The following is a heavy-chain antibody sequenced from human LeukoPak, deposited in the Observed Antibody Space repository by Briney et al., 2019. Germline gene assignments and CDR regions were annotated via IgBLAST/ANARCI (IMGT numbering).Heavy chain of an antibody. D-gene: IGHD3-22*01. Sequence: SETLSLTCTVSGGSISSSNYYWDWIRQPPGKGLEWSGTIFYSGTTYYTPSLKSRVTISVDTSKNQFSLKLSSVTAADTAVYYCARLDSSGYQTWFKFWGQGTLVTVSS. V-gene: IGHV4-39*01. CDR2: IFYSGTT. CDR3: ARLDSSGYQTWFKF. J-gene: IGHJ4*02. CDR1: GGSISSSNYY.